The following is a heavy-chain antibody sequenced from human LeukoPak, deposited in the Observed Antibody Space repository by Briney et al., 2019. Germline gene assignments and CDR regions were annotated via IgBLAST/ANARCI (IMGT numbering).Heavy chain of an antibody. J-gene: IGHJ4*02. CDR1: GYSISSSNW. Sequence: SETLSLTCAVSGYSISSSNWWGWIRQPPGKGLEWIGYIYYSGSTYYNPSLKSRVTISIDKSKNQFSLTLNSVTAADTAVYYCASHDYGDYGAYWGQGTLVTVSS. V-gene: IGHV4-28*01. D-gene: IGHD4-17*01. CDR3: ASHDYGDYGAY. CDR2: IYYSGST.